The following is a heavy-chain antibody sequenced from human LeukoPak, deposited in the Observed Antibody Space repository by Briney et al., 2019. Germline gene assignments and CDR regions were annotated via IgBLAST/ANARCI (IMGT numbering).Heavy chain of an antibody. CDR2: IFHTGST. V-gene: IGHV4-59*08. D-gene: IGHD5-18*01. J-gene: IGHJ4*02. CDR3: ARALTTWLLDY. Sequence: SETLSLTCYVSNGSITTYYWTWIRQPPGKGLEWIGQIFHTGSTNYNPSLKSRVTISVDTSKNQFSLKLSSVTAADTAVYYCARALTTWLLDYWGQGTLVTVSS. CDR1: NGSITTYY.